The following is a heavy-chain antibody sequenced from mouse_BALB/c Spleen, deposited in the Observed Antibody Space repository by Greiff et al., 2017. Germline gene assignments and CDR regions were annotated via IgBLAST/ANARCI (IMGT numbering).Heavy chain of an antibody. CDR3: ARPEGPLDYRYDEVYFDV. D-gene: IGHD2-14*01. V-gene: IGHV1S127*01. CDR1: GYTFTSYW. CDR2: IDPSNSET. Sequence: QVQLKESGPELVRPGASVKMSCKASGYTFTSYWMHWVKPRPGQGLEWIGMIDPSNSETRLNQKFKDKATLTVAKSSNTAYMQLSSLTSEDSAVYYSARPEGPLDYRYDEVYFDVWGAGTTVTVSS. J-gene: IGHJ1*01.